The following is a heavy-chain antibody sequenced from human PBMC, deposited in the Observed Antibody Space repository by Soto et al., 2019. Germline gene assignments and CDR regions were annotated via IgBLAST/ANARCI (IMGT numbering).Heavy chain of an antibody. J-gene: IGHJ3*01. CDR3: AGELSGSYFAFDL. CDR2: MTPSGSST. CDR1: GFTFSYYY. Sequence: PGGSLRLSCAASGFTFSYYYMSWIRQAPGKGLEWVSYMTPSGSSTSYADSVKGRFTISRDNAKNSLYLQMNSLRGDDTAVYYCAGELSGSYFAFDLWGQGTMVTVSS. D-gene: IGHD1-26*01. V-gene: IGHV3-11*01.